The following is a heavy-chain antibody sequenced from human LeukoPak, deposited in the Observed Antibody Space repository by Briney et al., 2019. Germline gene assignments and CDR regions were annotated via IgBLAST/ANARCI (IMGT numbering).Heavy chain of an antibody. Sequence: PSETLSLTCAVSGYSISSGYYWGWIRQPPGKGLEWIGSIYHSGSTYYNPSLKSRVTISVDTSKNQFSLKLSSVTAADTAVYYCARPHLGGVVEFFTFDYWGQGTLVTVST. J-gene: IGHJ4*02. V-gene: IGHV4-38-2*01. D-gene: IGHD3-10*01. CDR1: GYSISSGYY. CDR2: IYHSGST. CDR3: ARPHLGGVVEFFTFDY.